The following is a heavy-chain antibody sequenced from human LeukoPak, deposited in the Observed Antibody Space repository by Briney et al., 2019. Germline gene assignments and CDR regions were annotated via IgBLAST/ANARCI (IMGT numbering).Heavy chain of an antibody. Sequence: SETLSPTCTVSGGSISSSSYYWGWIRQPPGKGLEWIGSIYYTGSTYYNPSLKSRVTISVDTSKNQFSLKLSSVTAADTAVYYCARLHYGGNYGYYYYYMDVWGKGTTVTISS. J-gene: IGHJ6*03. D-gene: IGHD4-23*01. CDR3: ARLHYGGNYGYYYYYMDV. CDR2: IYYTGST. CDR1: GGSISSSSYY. V-gene: IGHV4-39*01.